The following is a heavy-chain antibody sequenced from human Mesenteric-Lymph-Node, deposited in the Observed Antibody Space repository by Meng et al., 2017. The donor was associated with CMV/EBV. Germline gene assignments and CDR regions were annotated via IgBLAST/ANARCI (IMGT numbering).Heavy chain of an antibody. CDR1: GFTFTYYT. V-gene: IGHV3-30*04. CDR2: VSYDGSHE. D-gene: IGHD2-2*01. J-gene: IGHJ6*02. Sequence: GESLKISCVASGFTFTYYTMHWVRQAPGKGLEWVAIVSYDGSHEFYADSVKGRFTISSDFSENTVYLQMNSLRDDDTAVYYCAKDRGSIVLVPAAMGRRRYYADGMDVWGQGTTVTVSS. CDR3: AKDRGSIVLVPAAMGRRRYYADGMDV.